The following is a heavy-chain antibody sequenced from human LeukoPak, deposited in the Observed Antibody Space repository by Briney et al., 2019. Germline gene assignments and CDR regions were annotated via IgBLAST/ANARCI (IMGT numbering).Heavy chain of an antibody. CDR2: ISYDGSTQ. CDR3: TKDHFQGGAPSAFDL. CDR1: GFTFSPYA. Sequence: PGRSLRLTCAASGFTFSPYAMHWVRQAPGQGLEWVALISYDGSTQQYADSVKGRFIISGDKSKNTLYLQMNSLRSEDTAVYYCTKDHFQGGAPSAFDLWGQGTMVTISS. V-gene: IGHV3-30*18. D-gene: IGHD2/OR15-2a*01. J-gene: IGHJ3*01.